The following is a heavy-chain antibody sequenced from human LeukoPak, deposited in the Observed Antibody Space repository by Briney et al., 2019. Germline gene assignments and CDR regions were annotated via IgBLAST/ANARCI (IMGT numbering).Heavy chain of an antibody. CDR2: ITSSSGTI. CDR3: ARGRRNYHSSAYQGGDS. J-gene: IGHJ4*02. D-gene: IGHD3-22*01. Sequence: GGSLRLSCAASGFTFSIYSMNWVRQAPGKGLEWVSYITSSSGTIYYADSVKGRFTISRHNAKNSLYLQMNSLRAEDTAVYYCARGRRNYHSSAYQGGDSWGQGTLVTVSS. V-gene: IGHV3-48*04. CDR1: GFTFSIYS.